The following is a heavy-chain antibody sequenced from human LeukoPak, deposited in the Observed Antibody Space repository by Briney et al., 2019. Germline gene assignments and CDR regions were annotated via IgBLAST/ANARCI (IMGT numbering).Heavy chain of an antibody. V-gene: IGHV3-21*01. D-gene: IGHD3-10*01. CDR1: GFTFSSYS. J-gene: IGHJ3*02. CDR3: ARDRGFGLNAFDI. Sequence: GGSLRLSCAASGFTFSSYSMNWVRQAPGKGLEWASSISSSSSYIYYADSVKGRFTISRDNAKNSLYLQMNSLRAEDTAVYYCARDRGFGLNAFDIWGQGTMVTVSS. CDR2: ISSSSSYI.